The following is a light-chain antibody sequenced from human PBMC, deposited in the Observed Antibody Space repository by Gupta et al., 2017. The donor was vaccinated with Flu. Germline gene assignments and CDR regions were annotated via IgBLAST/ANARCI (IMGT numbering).Light chain of an antibody. Sequence: ELVLTQSPGTLSLSPGERATLSCRASQGVSSNFLAWYQQKPGQAPRLLMSGASYRATGTPDRFSGSRSGTDFTLVINSLEPGDFAVYFCQQFGTIPFTFGPGTRLDIK. CDR2: GAS. V-gene: IGKV3-20*01. J-gene: IGKJ3*01. CDR1: QGVSSNF. CDR3: QQFGTIPFT.